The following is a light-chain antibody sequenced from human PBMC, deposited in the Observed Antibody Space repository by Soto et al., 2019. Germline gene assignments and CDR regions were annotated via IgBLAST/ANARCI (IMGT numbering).Light chain of an antibody. CDR3: QQYISYPVT. J-gene: IGKJ4*01. CDR1: QSISSW. Sequence: DIQMTQSPSTLSASVGDRVTITCRASQSISSWLAWYQQKPGKAPKLLIYDASSLESGVPSRFSGRGSGTEFTLTISSLQPDDFATYYCQQYISYPVTFGGGTKVEIK. V-gene: IGKV1-5*01. CDR2: DAS.